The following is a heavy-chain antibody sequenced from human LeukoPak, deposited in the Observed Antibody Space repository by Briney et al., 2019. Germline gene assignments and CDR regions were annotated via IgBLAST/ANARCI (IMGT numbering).Heavy chain of an antibody. V-gene: IGHV3-23*01. J-gene: IGHJ4*02. D-gene: IGHD4-17*01. Sequence: GGSLRLSCAASGFTFTSYAMNWVRQAPGKGLEWVSGISGSITSTYYAASVKGRFTISRDNSKNMLYLQMNSLRAEDTALYYCARDPYGDYYFDSWGQGTLVTVSS. CDR3: ARDPYGDYYFDS. CDR1: GFTFTSYA. CDR2: ISGSITST.